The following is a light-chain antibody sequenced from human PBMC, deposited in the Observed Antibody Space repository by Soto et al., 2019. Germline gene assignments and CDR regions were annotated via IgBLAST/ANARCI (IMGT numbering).Light chain of an antibody. CDR2: RNN. CDR3: AAWDDSLNGVV. Sequence: QSVLTQPPSASETPGQRVTISCSGSRSNIGSYAVNWYRQFPAATPKLLIQRNNERPSGVPDRFSGSKSGTSASLAISGLQSEDEADYYCAAWDDSLNGVVFGGGTQLTVL. J-gene: IGLJ2*01. V-gene: IGLV1-44*01. CDR1: RSNIGSYA.